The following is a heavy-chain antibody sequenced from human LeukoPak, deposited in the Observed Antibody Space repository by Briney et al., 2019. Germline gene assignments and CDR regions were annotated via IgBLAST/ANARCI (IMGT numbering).Heavy chain of an antibody. CDR2: MNPNSGNT. J-gene: IGHJ3*02. CDR1: GYTFTSYD. V-gene: IGHV1-8*03. CDR3: ARPPTGTDAFDI. Sequence: GASVKVSCKASGYTFTSYDINWVRQATGQGLEWMGWMNPNSGNTGYAQKFQGRVTITRNTSISTAYMELSRLRSDDTAVYYCARPPTGTDAFDIWGQGTMVTVSS. D-gene: IGHD1-1*01.